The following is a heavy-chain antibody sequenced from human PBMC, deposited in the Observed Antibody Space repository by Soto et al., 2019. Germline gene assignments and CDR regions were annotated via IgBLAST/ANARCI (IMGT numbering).Heavy chain of an antibody. CDR3: AKDGAPRYCTRSSCHPAGAY. J-gene: IGHJ4*02. CDR1: GFTFTNYG. Sequence: QVQLVESGGGVVQPGRSLRLSCSGSGFTFTNYGLHWVRQAPGKGLEWVAAISYAGCNEYYADSVKGRFTISRDYSKKMLYLQMDSLRPEDTAVYYCAKDGAPRYCTRSSCHPAGAYWGQGTLVTVSA. V-gene: IGHV3-30*18. CDR2: ISYAGCNE. D-gene: IGHD2-15*01.